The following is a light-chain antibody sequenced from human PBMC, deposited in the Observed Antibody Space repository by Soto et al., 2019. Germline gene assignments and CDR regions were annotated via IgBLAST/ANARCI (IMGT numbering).Light chain of an antibody. CDR1: QSVSGN. CDR3: QQYNNWPPT. CDR2: GAS. Sequence: EIVMTQSPATLSVSPGERATLSCKASQSVSGNLAWYQQKPGQAPRLLIYGASTGATGIPARFSGSGSGTEFTLTISSLQSEDFAVYYCQQYNNWPPTFGQGTKVEIK. V-gene: IGKV3-15*01. J-gene: IGKJ1*01.